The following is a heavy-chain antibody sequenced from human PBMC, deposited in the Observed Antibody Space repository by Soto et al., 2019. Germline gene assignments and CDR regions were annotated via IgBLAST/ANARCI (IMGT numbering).Heavy chain of an antibody. J-gene: IGHJ6*02. CDR1: GYTFTTDG. CDR3: ARDAHCGGAPGRRAMDV. Sequence: QVQLVQSGAEVKKPGASVKVSCKASGYTFTTDGVSWVRQAPGQGLEWMGWISGYNGNTNYAQRFRDRGTLTTDTTTSTACMEVMSVRSDDSAVYYCARDAHCGGAPGRRAMDVWGQGTTITVSS. D-gene: IGHD2-21*01. CDR2: ISGYNGNT. V-gene: IGHV1-18*04.